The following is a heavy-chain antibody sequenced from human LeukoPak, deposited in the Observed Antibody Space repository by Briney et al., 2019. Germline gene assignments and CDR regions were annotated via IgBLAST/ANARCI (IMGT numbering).Heavy chain of an antibody. CDR3: VQDTGSSGWYY. D-gene: IGHD6-19*01. CDR2: ISGSGGST. V-gene: IGHV3-23*01. CDR1: GFTFGSYA. Sequence: HPGGSLRLSCEVSGFTFGSYAMSWVRQAPGKGLEWVSAISGSGGSTYYADSVKGRFTISRDNSKNTLYLQMNSLRAEDTAVYYCVQDTGSSGWYYWGQGTLVTVSS. J-gene: IGHJ4*02.